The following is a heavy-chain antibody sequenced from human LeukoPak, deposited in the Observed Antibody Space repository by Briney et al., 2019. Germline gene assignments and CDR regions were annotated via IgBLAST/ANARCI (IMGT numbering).Heavy chain of an antibody. V-gene: IGHV3-74*01. CDR2: IINDGSYT. D-gene: IGHD2-2*01. Sequence: GGSLRLSCAASGFTFSPVWMHWVRQAPGKGLMWVSHIINDGSYTTYADSVKGRSTISRDNAKNTVYLQMNSLRAEDTAVYYCATDDKYAPYSWGQGTLVTVSS. CDR1: GFTFSPVW. J-gene: IGHJ4*02. CDR3: ATDDKYAPYS.